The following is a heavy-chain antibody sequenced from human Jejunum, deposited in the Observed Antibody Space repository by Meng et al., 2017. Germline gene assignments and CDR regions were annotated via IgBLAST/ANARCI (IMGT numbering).Heavy chain of an antibody. D-gene: IGHD3-22*01. CDR2: ITGSSTYI. Sequence: GGSLRLSCTVSGGSISSSSYYWGWIRQAPGKGMEWVSSITGSSTYIYYADSVKGRFTISRDNARNSLYLQMNSLRAEDTAVYYCARSSSGPIYWGQGTLVTVSS. CDR1: GGSISSSS. V-gene: IGHV3-21*01. CDR3: ARSSSGPIY. J-gene: IGHJ4*02.